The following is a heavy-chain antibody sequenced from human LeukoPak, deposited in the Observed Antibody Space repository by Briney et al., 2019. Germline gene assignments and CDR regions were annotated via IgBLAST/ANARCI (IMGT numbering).Heavy chain of an antibody. Sequence: QAGGSLRLSCAASGFTFSSYAMSWVRQAPGKGLEWVSAISGSGGSTYYADSVKGRFTISRDNSKNTLYLQMNSLRAEDTAVYYCAKLVGRIVVVIESGYFDYWGQGTLVTVSS. CDR2: ISGSGGST. J-gene: IGHJ4*02. V-gene: IGHV3-23*01. CDR3: AKLVGRIVVVIESGYFDY. CDR1: GFTFSSYA. D-gene: IGHD2-21*01.